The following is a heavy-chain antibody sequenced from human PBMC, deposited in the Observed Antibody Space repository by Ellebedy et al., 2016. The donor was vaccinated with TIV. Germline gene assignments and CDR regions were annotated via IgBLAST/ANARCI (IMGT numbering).Heavy chain of an antibody. D-gene: IGHD3-3*01. Sequence: ASVKVSCXASGYTFTNYGLSWVRQAPGQGLEWMGWISPYNDKTNYAQNLQGRVTMTTDTSTSTAYMELRSLRSDDTAVYYCARADDGIRLIGVVDSYYMDVWGKGTTVIVSS. V-gene: IGHV1-18*01. J-gene: IGHJ6*03. CDR2: ISPYNDKT. CDR3: ARADDGIRLIGVVDSYYMDV. CDR1: GYTFTNYG.